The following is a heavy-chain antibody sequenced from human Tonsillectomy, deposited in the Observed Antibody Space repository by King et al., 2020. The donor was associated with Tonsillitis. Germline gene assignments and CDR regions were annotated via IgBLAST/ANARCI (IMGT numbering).Heavy chain of an antibody. J-gene: IGHJ4*02. V-gene: IGHV3-23*01. CDR1: EFTFTNYA. CDR2: ISGSGANT. CDR3: AKDMYSSDWYATFDY. D-gene: IGHD6-19*01. Sequence: VQLSESGGGLVQPGESLRLSCAASEFTFTNYAMNWVRQAPGKGLEWVSAISGSGANTYYADSVEGRFTISRDNSKNMLYLQMNSLRAEDTALYYCAKDMYSSDWYATFDYWGPGTLVTVSS.